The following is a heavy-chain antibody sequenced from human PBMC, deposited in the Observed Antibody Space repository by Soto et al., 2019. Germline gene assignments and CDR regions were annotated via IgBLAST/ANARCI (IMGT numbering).Heavy chain of an antibody. CDR3: AKDSRDYSNLPYYFDY. J-gene: IGHJ4*02. D-gene: IGHD4-4*01. V-gene: IGHV3-30*18. CDR1: GFTFSSYG. CDR2: ISYDGSNK. Sequence: WWSLRLSCAASGFTFSSYGMHWVRQAPGKVLEWVAVISYDGSNKYYADSVKVRFTISRDNSKNTLYLQMNSLRAEDTAVYYCAKDSRDYSNLPYYFDYWGQGTLVSVTS.